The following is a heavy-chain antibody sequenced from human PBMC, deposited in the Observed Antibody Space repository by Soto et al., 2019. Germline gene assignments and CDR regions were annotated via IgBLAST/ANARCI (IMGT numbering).Heavy chain of an antibody. Sequence: GASLKVSCKASGYTFFNYDMSWVRQAPGQGLEWMGWISGYNGNTQYAQKFQGRVTMTRDISTSTAYMELRSLRSDDMAVYYCAKPHGHMRVENHFDSWCQGTMGTGSS. CDR1: GYTFFNYD. V-gene: IGHV1-18*03. CDR3: AKPHGHMRVENHFDS. J-gene: IGHJ5*01. D-gene: IGHD2-2*01. CDR2: ISGYNGNT.